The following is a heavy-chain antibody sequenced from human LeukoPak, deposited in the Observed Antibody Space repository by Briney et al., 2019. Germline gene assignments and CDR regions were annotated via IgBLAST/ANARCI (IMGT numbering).Heavy chain of an antibody. J-gene: IGHJ4*02. Sequence: GGSLRLSCVTSGFTFSQFGLHWVRQAPGKGLEWMAYIRYDGSQQFYADSVKGRFTISRDNSKNTLYLQMNSLRAEDTAVYYCASPLGAVAGTDFDYWGQGTLVTVSS. CDR1: GFTFSQFG. D-gene: IGHD6-19*01. CDR2: IRYDGSQQ. CDR3: ASPLGAVAGTDFDY. V-gene: IGHV3-30*02.